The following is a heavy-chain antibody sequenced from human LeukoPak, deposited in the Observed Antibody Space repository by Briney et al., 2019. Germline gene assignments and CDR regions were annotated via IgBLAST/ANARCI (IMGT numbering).Heavy chain of an antibody. CDR1: GFTFSSYS. V-gene: IGHV3-21*01. D-gene: IGHD2-2*01. CDR2: ISSSSSYI. CDR3: ARLIVVVPAALSDY. Sequence: GGSLRLSCAASGFTFSSYSMNWVRQAPGKGLEWVSSISSSSSYIYYADSAKGRFTISRDNAKNSLYLQMNSLRAEDTAVYYCARLIVVVPAALSDYWGQGTLVTVSS. J-gene: IGHJ4*02.